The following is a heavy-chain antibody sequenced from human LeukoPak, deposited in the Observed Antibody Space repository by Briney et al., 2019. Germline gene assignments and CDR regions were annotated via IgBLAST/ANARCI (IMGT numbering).Heavy chain of an antibody. CDR3: ARDGAGFLEWLLYITGAFDI. CDR2: IYHSGST. V-gene: IGHV4-38-2*02. D-gene: IGHD3-3*01. J-gene: IGHJ3*02. Sequence: PSETLSLTCTVSGYSISSGYYWGWIRQPPGKGLEWIGSIYHSGSTYYNPSLKSRVTISVDTSKNQFSLKLSSVTAADTAVYYCARDGAGFLEWLLYITGAFDIWGQGTMVTVSS. CDR1: GYSISSGYY.